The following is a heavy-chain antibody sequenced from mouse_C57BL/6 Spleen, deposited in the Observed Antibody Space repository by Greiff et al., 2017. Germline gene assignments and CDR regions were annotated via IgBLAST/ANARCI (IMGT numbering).Heavy chain of an antibody. J-gene: IGHJ4*01. CDR2: IYPRDGST. V-gene: IGHV1-85*01. CDR1: GYTFTSYD. D-gene: IGHD2-2*01. Sequence: QVPLQQSGPELVKPGASVKLSCKASGYTFTSYDITWVKQRPGQGLEWIGWIYPRDGSTTYNEKFKGQATLTVDTATSTAYMELHSLTSEDSAVYFCARGSMVTDYYARDYWGQGTSVTVSS. CDR3: ARGSMVTDYYARDY.